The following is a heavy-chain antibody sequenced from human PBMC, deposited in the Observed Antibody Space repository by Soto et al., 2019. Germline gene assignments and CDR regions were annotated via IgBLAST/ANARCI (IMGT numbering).Heavy chain of an antibody. CDR2: IWYDGSNK. J-gene: IGHJ4*02. Sequence: GGSLRLSCAASGFTFSSYGMHWVRQAPGKGLEWVAVIWYDGSNKYYADSVKGRFTISRDNSKNTLYLQMNSLRAEDTAVYYCAIDHRVLAYCGGDCWGVVGYWGQGTLVTVSS. D-gene: IGHD2-21*02. CDR3: AIDHRVLAYCGGDCWGVVGY. V-gene: IGHV3-33*01. CDR1: GFTFSSYG.